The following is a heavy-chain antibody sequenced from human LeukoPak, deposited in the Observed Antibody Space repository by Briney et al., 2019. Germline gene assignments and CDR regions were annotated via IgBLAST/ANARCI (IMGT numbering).Heavy chain of an antibody. CDR1: GGSISSYY. V-gene: IGHV4-59*08. Sequence: PSETLSLTCTVSGGSISSYYWSWIRQPPGKGLEWIGYIYYSGSTSYNPSLKSRVTISVDTSKNQFSLKLSSVTAADTAVYYCARQSFSSGWYLDYWGQGTLVTVSS. J-gene: IGHJ4*02. CDR2: IYYSGST. D-gene: IGHD6-19*01. CDR3: ARQSFSSGWYLDY.